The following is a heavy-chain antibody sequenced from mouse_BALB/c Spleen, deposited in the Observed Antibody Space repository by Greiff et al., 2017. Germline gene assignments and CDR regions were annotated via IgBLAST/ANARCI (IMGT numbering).Heavy chain of an antibody. V-gene: IGHV5-17*02. CDR1: GFTFSSFG. Sequence: DVKLVESGGGLVQPGGSRKLSCAASGFTFSSFGMHWVRQAPEKGLEWVAYISSGSSTIYYADTVKGRFTISRDNPKNTLFLQMTSLRSEDTAMYYCARGYRYDNGAMDYWGQGTSVTVSS. CDR2: ISSGSSTI. CDR3: ARGYRYDNGAMDY. J-gene: IGHJ4*01. D-gene: IGHD2-14*01.